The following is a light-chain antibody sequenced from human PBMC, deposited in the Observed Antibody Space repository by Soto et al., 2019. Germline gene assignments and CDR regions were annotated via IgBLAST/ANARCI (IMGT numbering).Light chain of an antibody. CDR3: QSYDSSLSGSYV. J-gene: IGLJ1*01. CDR1: SSNIGAGYD. V-gene: IGLV1-40*01. CDR2: GNN. Sequence: QSVLTQPPSVSGAPGQRVTISCTGSSSNIGAGYDVHWYQQLPGTAPKLLIYGNNNRPSGVPDRFSGSKSGTSASLAITGRQAGDEADYYCQSYDSSLSGSYVFGTGTKLTVL.